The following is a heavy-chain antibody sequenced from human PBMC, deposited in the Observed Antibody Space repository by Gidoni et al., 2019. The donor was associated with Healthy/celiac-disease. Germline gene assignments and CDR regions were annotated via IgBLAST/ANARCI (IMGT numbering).Heavy chain of an antibody. Sequence: EVQLLESGGGWVQPGVSLRLSCAASGFTFRIYAMSWVRQAPGKGLEVVSAISGSGGSTYYADSVKGRFTISRDNSKNTLYLQMNSLRAEDTAVYYCAKWDYYDSSGYYNFDYWGQGTLVTVSS. CDR1: GFTFRIYA. J-gene: IGHJ4*02. V-gene: IGHV3-23*01. D-gene: IGHD3-22*01. CDR2: ISGSGGST. CDR3: AKWDYYDSSGYYNFDY.